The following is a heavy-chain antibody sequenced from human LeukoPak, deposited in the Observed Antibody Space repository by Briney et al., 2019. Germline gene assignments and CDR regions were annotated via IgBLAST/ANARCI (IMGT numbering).Heavy chain of an antibody. Sequence: GGSLRLSCAASGFTFSGYYMSWIRQAPGKGPEWISYISSSGDRQYYADSVKGRFSISRDNAKNSLFLQMDSLRAEDTAVYYCARDRGAVAGQYFDYWGQRTLVTVSS. CDR2: ISSSGDRQ. CDR3: ARDRGAVAGQYFDY. D-gene: IGHD6-19*01. V-gene: IGHV3-11*01. CDR1: GFTFSGYY. J-gene: IGHJ4*02.